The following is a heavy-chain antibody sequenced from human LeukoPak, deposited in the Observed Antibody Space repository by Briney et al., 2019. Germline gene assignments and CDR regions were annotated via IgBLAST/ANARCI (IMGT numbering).Heavy chain of an antibody. CDR1: GFTFSSYA. V-gene: IGHV3-30*03. Sequence: GGSLRLSCAASGFTFSSYAMSWVRQAPGEGLEWVAVISHDGSNKFYVDSVKGRFTISRDNSQNTLYLQMNRLRGEDTAVYYCARGGYYAMDVWGQGTTVTVSS. J-gene: IGHJ6*02. CDR2: ISHDGSNK. CDR3: ARGGYYAMDV.